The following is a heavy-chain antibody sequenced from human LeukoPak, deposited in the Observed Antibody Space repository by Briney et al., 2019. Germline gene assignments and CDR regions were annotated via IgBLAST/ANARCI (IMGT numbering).Heavy chain of an antibody. CDR1: GFTFSSSA. CDR3: AKDSLLVRLDSPFDY. Sequence: GGSLRLSCAASGFTFSSSAMSWVRQAPGKGLEWVSAISNNGGYTYYADSVQGRFTISRDNSKSTLCLQMNSLRAEDTAVYYCAKDSLLVRLDSPFDYWGQGTLVTVSS. J-gene: IGHJ4*02. V-gene: IGHV3-23*01. CDR2: ISNNGGYT. D-gene: IGHD3-10*01.